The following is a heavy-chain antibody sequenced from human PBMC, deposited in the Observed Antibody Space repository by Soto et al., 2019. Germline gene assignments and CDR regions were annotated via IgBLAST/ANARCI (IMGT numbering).Heavy chain of an antibody. J-gene: IGHJ4*02. CDR1: GFTFSSYA. D-gene: IGHD3-10*01. CDR2: ISGSGGST. Sequence: GGSLRLSCAASGFTFSSYAMSWVRQAPGKGLEWVSAISGSGGSTYYADSVKGRFTISRDNSKNTLYLQMNSLRAEDTAVYYCAKDDDPGSGSYAIFDYWGQGTLVTVSS. V-gene: IGHV3-23*01. CDR3: AKDDDPGSGSYAIFDY.